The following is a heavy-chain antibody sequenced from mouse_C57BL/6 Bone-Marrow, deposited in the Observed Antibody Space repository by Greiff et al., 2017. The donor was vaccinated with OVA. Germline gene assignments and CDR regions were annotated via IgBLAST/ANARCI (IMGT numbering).Heavy chain of an antibody. D-gene: IGHD1-1*01. Sequence: QVHVKQPGAELVKPGASVKMSCKASGYTFTSYWITWVKQRPGQGLEWIGDIYPGSGSTNYNEKFKSKATLTVDTSSSTAYMQLSSLTSEDSAVYYCARSFITTVVGDWGQGTTLTVSS. V-gene: IGHV1-55*01. J-gene: IGHJ2*01. CDR1: GYTFTSYW. CDR2: IYPGSGST. CDR3: ARSFITTVVGD.